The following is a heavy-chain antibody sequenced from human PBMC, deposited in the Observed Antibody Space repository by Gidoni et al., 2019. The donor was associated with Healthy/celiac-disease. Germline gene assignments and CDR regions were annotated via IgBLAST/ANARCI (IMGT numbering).Heavy chain of an antibody. D-gene: IGHD3-3*01. CDR3: AHDLIFYDLWSGYYRANAFDI. CDR2: IYWDDDK. J-gene: IGHJ3*02. CDR1: GFSLRTSGVG. V-gene: IGHV2-5*02. Sequence: QITLKESGPTLVKLTQTLTLTCTFSGFSLRTSGVGVGWIRQPPGKALEWLALIYWDDDKRYSPSLKSRLNITKDTSKNQVVLTMTNMDPVDTGTYYCAHDLIFYDLWSGYYRANAFDIWGQGTMVTVSS.